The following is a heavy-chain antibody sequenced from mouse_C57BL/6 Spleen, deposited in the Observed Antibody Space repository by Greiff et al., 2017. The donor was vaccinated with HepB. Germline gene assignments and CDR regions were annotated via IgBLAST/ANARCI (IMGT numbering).Heavy chain of an antibody. CDR3: ARGDYETWFAY. CDR1: GFTFSSYA. CDR2: ISDGGSYT. J-gene: IGHJ3*01. Sequence: EVKVVESGGGLVKPGGSLKLSCAASGFTFSSYAMSWVRQTPEKRLEWVATISDGGSYTYYPDNVKGRFTISRDNAKNNLYLQMSHLKSEDTAMYYCARGDYETWFAYWGQGTLVTVSA. D-gene: IGHD2-4*01. V-gene: IGHV5-4*03.